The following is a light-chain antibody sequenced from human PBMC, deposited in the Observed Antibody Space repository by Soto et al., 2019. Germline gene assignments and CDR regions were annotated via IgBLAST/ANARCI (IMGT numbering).Light chain of an antibody. V-gene: IGLV2-14*01. Sequence: QSVLTQPASVSGSPGQSITISCTGTSSDVGGYNYVSWYQQHPGKAPKLMIYEVSNRPSGVSNRFSGSKSGNTASLTISWLQAEDEADYYCNSYTSASTYVFGTGTKVT. CDR2: EVS. CDR3: NSYTSASTYV. CDR1: SSDVGGYNY. J-gene: IGLJ1*01.